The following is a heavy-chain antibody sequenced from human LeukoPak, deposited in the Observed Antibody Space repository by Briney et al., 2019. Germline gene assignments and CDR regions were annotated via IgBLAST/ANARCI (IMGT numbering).Heavy chain of an antibody. Sequence: GGSLRLSCAASGFTFSGYSMNWVRQAPGKGLEWVSYISSSSSTIYYADSVKGRFTISRDNAKNSLYLQMNSLRAEDTAVYYCARAGLSGWYGNWFDPWGQGTLVTVSS. CDR2: ISSSSSTI. V-gene: IGHV3-48*01. CDR1: GFTFSGYS. J-gene: IGHJ5*02. D-gene: IGHD6-19*01. CDR3: ARAGLSGWYGNWFDP.